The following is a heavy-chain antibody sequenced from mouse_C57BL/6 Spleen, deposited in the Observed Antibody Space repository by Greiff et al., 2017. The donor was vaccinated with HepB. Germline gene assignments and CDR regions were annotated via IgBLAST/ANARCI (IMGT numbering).Heavy chain of an antibody. V-gene: IGHV1-55*01. CDR2: IYPGSGST. CDR3: ARVLGAY. J-gene: IGHJ3*01. Sequence: QVQLQQPGAELVKPGASVKMSCKASGYTFTSYWITWVKQRPGQGLEWIGDIYPGSGSTNYNEKFKSKATLTVDKPSSTAYMQLSSLTSEDSAVYYCARVLGAYWGQGTLVTVSA. D-gene: IGHD1-1*01. CDR1: GYTFTSYW.